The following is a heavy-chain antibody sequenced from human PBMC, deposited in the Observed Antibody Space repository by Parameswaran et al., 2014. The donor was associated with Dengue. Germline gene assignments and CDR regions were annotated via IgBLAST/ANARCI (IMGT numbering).Heavy chain of an antibody. V-gene: IGHV5-51*01. CDR3: ARFPLPSYGVDV. CDR2: IYPGDSDT. Sequence: VRQMPGKGLEWMGVIYPGDSDTRYSPSFQGQVTISADKSIGTAYLQWSSLKASDTAMYYCARFPLPSYGVDVWGQGTTVTVSS. J-gene: IGHJ6*02.